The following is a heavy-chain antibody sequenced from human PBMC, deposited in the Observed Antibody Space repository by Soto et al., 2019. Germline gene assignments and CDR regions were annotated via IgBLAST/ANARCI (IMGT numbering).Heavy chain of an antibody. V-gene: IGHV3-23*01. CDR2: ISGSGGST. J-gene: IGHJ3*02. D-gene: IGHD6-19*01. CDR3: AKDPASSGWPDAFDI. CDR1: GFTFSSYS. Sequence: PGGSLILSCAAAGFTFSSYSMSWVRQAPGKGLEWVSAISGSGGSTYYADSVKGRFTISRDNSKNTLYLQMNSLRAEDTAVYYCAKDPASSGWPDAFDIWGQGTMVTVSS.